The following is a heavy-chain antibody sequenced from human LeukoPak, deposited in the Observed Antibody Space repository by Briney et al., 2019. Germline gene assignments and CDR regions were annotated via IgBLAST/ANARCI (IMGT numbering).Heavy chain of an antibody. J-gene: IGHJ3*02. CDR3: ARDSKRRTSDGFDI. D-gene: IGHD5-24*01. Sequence: PRGSLRLSCVASGFTFSSYAMSWVRQPPGKGLEWVSGISGSGANTYYADSVKGQITISRDNSKNTLYLQMNSMRVEDTAVYYCARDSKRRTSDGFDIWGQGTMVTVCS. V-gene: IGHV3-23*01. CDR2: ISGSGANT. CDR1: GFTFSSYA.